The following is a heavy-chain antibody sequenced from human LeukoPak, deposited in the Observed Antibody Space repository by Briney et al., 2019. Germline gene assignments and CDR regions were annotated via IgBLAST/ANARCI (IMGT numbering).Heavy chain of an antibody. D-gene: IGHD6-25*01. CDR3: ARDGPRLHPPSGDFEGCDY. V-gene: IGHV1-46*01. Sequence: ASVKVSCKASGYTFTSYYMHWVRQAPGQGLEWMGIINPSGGSTSYAQKFQGRVTMTRDTSTSTVYMELSSLRSEDTAVYYCARDGPRLHPPSGDFEGCDYWGQGTLVTVSS. J-gene: IGHJ4*02. CDR1: GYTFTSYY. CDR2: INPSGGST.